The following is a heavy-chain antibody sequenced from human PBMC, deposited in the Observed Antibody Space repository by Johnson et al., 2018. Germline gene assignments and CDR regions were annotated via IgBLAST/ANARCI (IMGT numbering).Heavy chain of an antibody. Sequence: VQLQESGGGLVQPGGSLKLSCAASGFTFSGSAMPWVRQASGKGLEWVGRIRSKATRYATAYAASVKGRSTISRDDSKNTGCLPMNSQKPEDTAVYYCTGHSRRAPWGQGKMVTCSS. CDR3: TGHSRRAP. J-gene: IGHJ3*01. CDR1: GFTFSGSA. CDR2: IRSKATRYAT. V-gene: IGHV3-73*02.